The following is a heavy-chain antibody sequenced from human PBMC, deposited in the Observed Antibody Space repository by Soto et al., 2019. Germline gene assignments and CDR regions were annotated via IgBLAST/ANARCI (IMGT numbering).Heavy chain of an antibody. CDR1: GYTFTSYY. CDR3: ARDLSVGISLDY. V-gene: IGHV1-46*01. D-gene: IGHD3-10*01. Sequence: ASVKVCCKASGYTFTSYYMHWVRQAPGQGLEWMGIINPSGGSTSYAQKFQGRVTMTRDTSTSTVYMELSSLRSEDTAVYYCARDLSVGISLDYWGQGTLVTVSS. CDR2: INPSGGST. J-gene: IGHJ4*02.